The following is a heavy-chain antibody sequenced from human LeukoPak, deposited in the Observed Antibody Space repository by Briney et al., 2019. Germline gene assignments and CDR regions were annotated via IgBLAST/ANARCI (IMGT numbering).Heavy chain of an antibody. CDR3: ARPPTSGYYYYFDY. D-gene: IGHD3-22*01. Sequence: ASVKVSCKAYGYTFTSYSISWVRQAPGQGLEWMGWISTYNGNTNYAQKLQGRVTMTTDTSTSTAYMELRSLRSDDTAVYYCARPPTSGYYYYFDYWGQGTLVTVSS. J-gene: IGHJ4*02. CDR2: ISTYNGNT. V-gene: IGHV1-18*01. CDR1: GYTFTSYS.